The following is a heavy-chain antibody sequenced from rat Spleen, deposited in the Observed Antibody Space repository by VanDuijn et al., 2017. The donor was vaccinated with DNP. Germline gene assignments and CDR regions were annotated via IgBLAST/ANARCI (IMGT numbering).Heavy chain of an antibody. V-gene: IGHV5S11*01. D-gene: IGHD1-6*01. Sequence: EVQLVESGGGLVQIGRSMKLSCSASGFTFSDYYMAWVRQAPMKGLEWVASISTGGGDTNYRDSVKGRFTISRENGKSTLYLQMDSLRSEETATYYCARHTTDYYNAAMDAWGQGVMVTVSS. CDR3: ARHTTDYYNAAMDA. CDR2: ISTGGGDT. J-gene: IGHJ2*01. CDR1: GFTFSDYY.